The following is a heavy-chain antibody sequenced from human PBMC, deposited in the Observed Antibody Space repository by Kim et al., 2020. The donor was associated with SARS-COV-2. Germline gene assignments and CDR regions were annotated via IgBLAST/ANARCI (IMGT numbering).Heavy chain of an antibody. V-gene: IGHV4-39*01. Sequence: GTADSPRALGGGVTSSVDTAKNQFALKLSSVTAADTAVYYCARLPRGAFDVWGQGTLVTVSS. CDR2: GTA. D-gene: IGHD5-12*01. CDR3: ARLPRGAFDV. J-gene: IGHJ3*01.